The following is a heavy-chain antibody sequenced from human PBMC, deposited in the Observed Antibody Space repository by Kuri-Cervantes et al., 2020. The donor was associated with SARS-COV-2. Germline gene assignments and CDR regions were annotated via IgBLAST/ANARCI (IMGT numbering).Heavy chain of an antibody. CDR2: ISSSGSTI. CDR1: GFTFSSYS. V-gene: IGHV3-48*04. D-gene: IGHD2-21*01. J-gene: IGHJ2*01. Sequence: GESLKISCAASGFTFSSYSMNWVRQAPGKGLEWVSYISSSGSTIYYADSVKGRFTISRDNAKNSLYLQMNSLRAEDTAVYYCARDLGISSDLWGRGTLVTVSS. CDR3: ARDLGISSDL.